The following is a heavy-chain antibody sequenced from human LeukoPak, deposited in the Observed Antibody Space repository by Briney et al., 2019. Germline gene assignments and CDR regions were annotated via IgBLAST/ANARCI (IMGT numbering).Heavy chain of an antibody. D-gene: IGHD6-6*01. CDR2: INHSGST. CDR3: ARGDTVAARPGRFDY. V-gene: IGHV4-34*01. CDR1: GGSFSGYY. Sequence: SETLSLTCAVYGGSFSGYYWSWIRQPPGKGLKWIGEINHSGSTDYNPSLKSRVTISVDTSKNQFSLKLSSVTAADTAVYYCARGDTVAARPGRFDYWGQGTLVTVSS. J-gene: IGHJ4*02.